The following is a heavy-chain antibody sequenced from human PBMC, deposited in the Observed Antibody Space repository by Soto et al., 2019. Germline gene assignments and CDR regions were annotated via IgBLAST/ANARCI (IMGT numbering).Heavy chain of an antibody. V-gene: IGHV1-18*01. CDR3: ARDLTIVGVVSRYYYMDV. D-gene: IGHD3-3*01. CDR1: GYTFTSYG. J-gene: IGHJ6*03. Sequence: QVQLVQSGAEVKKPGASVKVSCKASGYTFTSYGISWVRQAPGQGLEWMGWISAYNGNTNYAQKLQGRVTRTTDPSTSTDYMEMRSRRSADTVVYYCARDLTIVGVVSRYYYMDVWGKGTTVTVSS. CDR2: ISAYNGNT.